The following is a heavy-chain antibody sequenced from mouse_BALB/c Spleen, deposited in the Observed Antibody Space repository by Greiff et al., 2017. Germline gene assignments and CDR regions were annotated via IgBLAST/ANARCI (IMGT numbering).Heavy chain of an antibody. CDR3: ARIGGGTLFAY. V-gene: IGHV5-9-4*01. CDR2: ISSGGSYT. J-gene: IGHJ3*01. Sequence: EVQGVESGGGLVKPGGSLKLSCAASGFTFSSYAMSWVRQSPEKRLEWVAEISSGGSYTYYPDTVTGRFTISRDNAKNTLYLEMSSLRSEDTAMYYCARIGGGTLFAYWGQGTLVTVSA. CDR1: GFTFSSYA. D-gene: IGHD1-1*02.